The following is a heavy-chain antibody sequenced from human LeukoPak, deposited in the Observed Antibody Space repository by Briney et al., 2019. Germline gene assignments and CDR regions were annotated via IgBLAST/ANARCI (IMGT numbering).Heavy chain of an antibody. Sequence: GGSLRLSCAASGFTFSDYYMSWIRQAPGKGLEWVAVISYDGSNKYYADSVKGRFTISRDNSKNTLYLQMNSLRAEDTAVYYCAKDVRFGPITMVRGVIIRPDYWGQGTLVTVSS. CDR3: AKDVRFGPITMVRGVIIRPDY. D-gene: IGHD3-10*01. J-gene: IGHJ4*02. CDR2: ISYDGSNK. CDR1: GFTFSDYY. V-gene: IGHV3-30*18.